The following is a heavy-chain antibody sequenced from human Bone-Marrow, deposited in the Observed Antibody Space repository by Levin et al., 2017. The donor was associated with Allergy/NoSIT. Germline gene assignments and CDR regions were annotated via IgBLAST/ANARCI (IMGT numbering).Heavy chain of an antibody. Sequence: GESLKISCAASGFTVSSNHMSWVRQAPGKGLEWVSLIYSGGRGYYADSVRGRFTISIDNSKHTLYLPLNSLRAEDTGVYYCAIYGSGNEYSGLGIWGQGKMVTVSS. J-gene: IGHJ3*02. CDR3: AIYGSGNEYSGLGI. D-gene: IGHD3-10*01. V-gene: IGHV3-53*01. CDR2: IYSGGRG. CDR1: GFTVSSNH.